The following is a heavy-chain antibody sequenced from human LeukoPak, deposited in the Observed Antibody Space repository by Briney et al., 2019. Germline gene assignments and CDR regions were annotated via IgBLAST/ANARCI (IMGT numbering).Heavy chain of an antibody. J-gene: IGHJ3*02. CDR3: ATAHREGYDGAFDI. D-gene: IGHD5-12*01. CDR2: ISWNSDTI. Sequence: GGSLRLSCAASGFDFDDYAMHWVRQAPGKGLEWVSSISWNSDTIYYADSVKGRFTISRDNSKNTLYLQMSSLRAEDTAVYYCATAHREGYDGAFDIWGQGTMVTVSS. CDR1: GFDFDDYA. V-gene: IGHV3-9*01.